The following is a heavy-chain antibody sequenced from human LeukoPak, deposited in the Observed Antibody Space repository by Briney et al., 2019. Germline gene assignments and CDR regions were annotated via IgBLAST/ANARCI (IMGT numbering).Heavy chain of an antibody. CDR3: ARLRNVYWYFDL. V-gene: IGHV5-51*01. J-gene: IGHJ2*01. D-gene: IGHD2-8*01. CDR2: IYPGDSDI. Sequence: RGESLKISCKGSGYNFTTHWIGWVRQMPGKGLEWMGIIYPGDSDIRYNPSFQGQVTISADKSISTAYLQWSSLKASDTAMYYCARLRNVYWYFDLWGRGTLVTVSS. CDR1: GYNFTTHW.